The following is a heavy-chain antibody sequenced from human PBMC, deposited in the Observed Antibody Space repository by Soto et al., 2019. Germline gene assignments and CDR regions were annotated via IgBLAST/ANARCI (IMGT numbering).Heavy chain of an antibody. CDR2: IRSKAYGGTT. Sequence: PGGSLRLSCTASGFTFGDYAMSWFRQAPGKGLEWVGFIRSKAYGGTTEYAASVKGRFTISRDDSKSIAYLQMNSLKTEDTAVYYCTLMPIFGVVRLDYWGQGTPVTVSS. CDR3: TLMPIFGVVRLDY. CDR1: GFTFGDYA. V-gene: IGHV3-49*03. J-gene: IGHJ4*02. D-gene: IGHD3-3*01.